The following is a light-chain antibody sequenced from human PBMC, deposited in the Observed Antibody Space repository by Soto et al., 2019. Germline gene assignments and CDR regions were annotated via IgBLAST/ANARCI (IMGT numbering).Light chain of an antibody. CDR2: GNN. Sequence: QSVLTQLPSASGTPGQTVAISCSGSNSNIGTNTVNWYQQFPGTAPKLLIYGNNQWPSGVPDRFSGSKSDTSASLAISGLLAEDESDYYCAAWDDSLNGCVFGGGTKLTVL. CDR3: AAWDDSLNGCV. J-gene: IGLJ3*02. V-gene: IGLV1-44*01. CDR1: NSNIGTNT.